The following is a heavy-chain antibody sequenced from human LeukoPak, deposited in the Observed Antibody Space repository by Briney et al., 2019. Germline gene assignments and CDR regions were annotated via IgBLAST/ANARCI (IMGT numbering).Heavy chain of an antibody. J-gene: IGHJ4*02. CDR1: GGTFISYA. CDR2: IIPIFGTA. Sequence: SVKVSCKASGGTFISYAISWVRQAPGQGLEWMGGIIPIFGTANYAQKFRGRVTITADESTSTAYMELSSLRSEDTAVYYCASSRVVVVVPAAMSAFDYWGQGTLVTVSS. V-gene: IGHV1-69*13. CDR3: ASSRVVVVVPAAMSAFDY. D-gene: IGHD2-2*01.